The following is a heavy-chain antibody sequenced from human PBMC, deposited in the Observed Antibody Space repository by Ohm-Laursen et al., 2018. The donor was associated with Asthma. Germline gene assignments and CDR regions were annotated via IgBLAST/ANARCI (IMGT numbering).Heavy chain of an antibody. V-gene: IGHV3-33*01. D-gene: IGHD6-19*01. CDR2: IWFDSREE. CDR1: GFTFSHYG. CDR3: ARDIGVSGWCVLDFDH. J-gene: IGHJ4*02. Sequence: SLRLSCAASGFTFSHYGMHWVRQAPGKGLEWVAGIWFDSREEYYTDSVRGRFTISRDKNTLYLQMNSLKAEDTAVYYCARDIGVSGWCVLDFDHWGQGTLVTVSS.